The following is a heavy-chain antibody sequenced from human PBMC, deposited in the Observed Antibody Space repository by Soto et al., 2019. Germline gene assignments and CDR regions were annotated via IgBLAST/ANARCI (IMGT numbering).Heavy chain of an antibody. Sequence: EVQLVQSGGGLAQPGKSLRLSCAASGFTFRKFWMHWVRQVPGKGPVWVSYISSDGTTTDYADSVKGRFTISRDYAKDTLYLQMDSLRAEDTAVYYCAIQDCTNDVCLEAAVTVGGALESWGQGTLVTVSS. CDR2: ISSDGTTT. J-gene: IGHJ1*01. V-gene: IGHV3-74*01. D-gene: IGHD2-8*01. CDR3: AIQDCTNDVCLEAAVTVGGALES. CDR1: GFTFRKFW.